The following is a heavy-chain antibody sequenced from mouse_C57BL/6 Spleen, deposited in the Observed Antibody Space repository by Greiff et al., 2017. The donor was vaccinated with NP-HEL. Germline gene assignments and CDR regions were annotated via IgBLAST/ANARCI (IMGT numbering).Heavy chain of an antibody. J-gene: IGHJ4*01. D-gene: IGHD1-1*01. V-gene: IGHV1-82*01. CDR2: IYPGDGDT. Sequence: QVQLQQSGPELVKPGASVKISCKASGYAFSSFWMNWVKQRPGKGLEWIGRIYPGDGDTNYNGKFKGKATLTADKSSSTAYMQLSSLTSEDSAVYFCARRDYYGSSYDYYAMDYWGQGTSVTVSS. CDR3: ARRDYYGSSYDYYAMDY. CDR1: GYAFSSFW.